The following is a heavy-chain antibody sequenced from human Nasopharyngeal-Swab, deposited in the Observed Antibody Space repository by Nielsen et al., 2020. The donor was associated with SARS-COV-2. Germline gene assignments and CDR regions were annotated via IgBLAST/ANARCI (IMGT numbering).Heavy chain of an antibody. V-gene: IGHV3-23*01. CDR3: TRGLTGHIVQWNPSPY. CDR2: ISELGTGI. Sequence: CAASGFSITTYGMTWVRQAPGKGLEWISGISELGTGIYYADSVWGRFTISRDTSKNTVYLQMNTLRADDTALYFCTRGLTGHIVQWNPSPYWGQGTLVTVSS. CDR1: GFSITTYG. D-gene: IGHD1-14*01. J-gene: IGHJ4*02.